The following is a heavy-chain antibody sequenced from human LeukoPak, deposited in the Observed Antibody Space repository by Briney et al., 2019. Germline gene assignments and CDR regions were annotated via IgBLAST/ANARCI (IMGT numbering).Heavy chain of an antibody. Sequence: PGGSLRLSCAASGFTFSSYGMHWVRQAPGKGLEWVAVISYDGSNKYYADSVKGRFTISRDNSKNTLYLQMNSLRAEDTAVYYCANPHLVIRYFVWAAYWGQGTLLTVSS. CDR3: ANPHLVIRYFVWAAY. D-gene: IGHD3-9*01. V-gene: IGHV3-30*18. CDR2: ISYDGSNK. J-gene: IGHJ4*02. CDR1: GFTFSSYG.